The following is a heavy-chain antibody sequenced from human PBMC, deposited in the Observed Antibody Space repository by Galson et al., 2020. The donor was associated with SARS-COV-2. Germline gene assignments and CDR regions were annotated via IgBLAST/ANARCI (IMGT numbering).Heavy chain of an antibody. CDR3: ARNRDDGYNSYVFDP. Sequence: ASETLSLTCTVSGGSVSSGSYYWSWIRQPPGKGLEWIASVFYTGSTNYSPSLKSRVTISIDTSKNQFSLNVPSVTAAHTAFYYCARNRDDGYNSYVFDPWGQGTLVTVSS. J-gene: IGHJ5*02. CDR2: VFYTGST. CDR1: GGSVSSGSYY. V-gene: IGHV4-61*01. D-gene: IGHD5-12*01.